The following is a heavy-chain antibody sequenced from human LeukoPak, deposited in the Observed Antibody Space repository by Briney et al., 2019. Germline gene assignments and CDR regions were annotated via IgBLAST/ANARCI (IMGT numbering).Heavy chain of an antibody. CDR1: GFTFDDYA. D-gene: IGHD3-10*01. J-gene: IGHJ4*02. CDR3: AKDGGSGSYFGMFFDY. CDR2: ISWNSGSI. V-gene: IGHV3-9*01. Sequence: SGGSLRLSCAASGFTFDDYAMHWVRQAPGKGLEWVSGISWNSGSIGYAHSVKGRFTISRDNAKNSLYLQMNSLRAEDTALYYCAKDGGSGSYFGMFFDYWGQGTLVTVSS.